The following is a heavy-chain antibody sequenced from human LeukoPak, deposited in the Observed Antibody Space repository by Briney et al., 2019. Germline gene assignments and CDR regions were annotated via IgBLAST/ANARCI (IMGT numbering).Heavy chain of an antibody. CDR2: IYSGGST. CDR3: AARRASTYYDILTGYYTA. CDR1: GFTFSSYA. V-gene: IGHV3-23*01. D-gene: IGHD3-9*01. Sequence: GGSLRLSCAASGFTFSSYAMSWVRQAPGKGLEWVSVIYSGGSTYYADSVKGRFTISRDNSKNTLYLQMNSLRAEDTAVYYCAARRASTYYDILTGYYTAWGQGTLVTVSS. J-gene: IGHJ5*02.